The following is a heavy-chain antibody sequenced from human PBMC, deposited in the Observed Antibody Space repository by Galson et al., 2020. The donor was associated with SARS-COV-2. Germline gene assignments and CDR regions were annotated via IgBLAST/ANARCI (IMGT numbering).Heavy chain of an antibody. V-gene: IGHV1-24*01. CDR3: ATAPGIAAAGTGWIDP. Sequence: ASVKVSCKVSGYTLTKLSMHWVRQAPGKGLEWMGGFDPEDGETIYAQKFQGRVTMTEDTSTDTAYMELSSLRSEDTAVYYCATAPGIAAAGTGWIDPWGQGTLVTVSS. D-gene: IGHD6-13*01. CDR2: FDPEDGET. J-gene: IGHJ5*02. CDR1: GYTLTKLS.